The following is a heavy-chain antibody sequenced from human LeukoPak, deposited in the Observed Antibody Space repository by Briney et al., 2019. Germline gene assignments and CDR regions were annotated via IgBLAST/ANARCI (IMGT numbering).Heavy chain of an antibody. Sequence: GGSLRLSCAASGFTFSSYAMSWVRQAPGKGLEWVSAISGSGGSTYYADSVKGRFTISKDNSKNTLYLQINSLRAEDTAVYYCAKLLTVDTAMVTIDYWGQGTLVTVSS. J-gene: IGHJ4*02. CDR2: ISGSGGST. V-gene: IGHV3-23*01. CDR1: GFTFSSYA. CDR3: AKLLTVDTAMVTIDY. D-gene: IGHD5-18*01.